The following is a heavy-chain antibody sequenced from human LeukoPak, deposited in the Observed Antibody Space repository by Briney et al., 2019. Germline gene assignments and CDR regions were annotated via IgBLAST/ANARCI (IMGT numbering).Heavy chain of an antibody. D-gene: IGHD3-22*01. CDR2: TNPNSGGT. Sequence: APVKVSCKASGYTFTGYYMHWVRQAPGQGLEWMGWTNPNSGGTNYAQKFQGRVTMTRDTSISTAYMELSRLRSDDTAVYYCARDYYDSSGYYFARWFDPWGQGTLVTVSS. J-gene: IGHJ5*02. V-gene: IGHV1-2*02. CDR1: GYTFTGYY. CDR3: ARDYYDSSGYYFARWFDP.